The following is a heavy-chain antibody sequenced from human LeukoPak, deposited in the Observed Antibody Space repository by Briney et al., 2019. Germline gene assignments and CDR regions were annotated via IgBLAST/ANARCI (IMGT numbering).Heavy chain of an antibody. CDR3: ARVGYGDDFDY. J-gene: IGHJ4*02. CDR2: ISSSSSTI. CDR1: GFTFSSYS. D-gene: IGHD4-17*01. V-gene: IGHV3-48*04. Sequence: GGSLRLSCAASGFTFSSYSMNWVRQAPGKGLEWVSYISSSSSTIYYADSVKGRFTISRDNAKNTLYLQMNSLRAEDTAVYYCARVGYGDDFDYWGQGTLVTVSS.